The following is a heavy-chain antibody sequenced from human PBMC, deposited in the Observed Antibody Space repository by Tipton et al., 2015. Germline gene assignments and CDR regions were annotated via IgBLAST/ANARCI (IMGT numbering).Heavy chain of an antibody. D-gene: IGHD3-22*01. J-gene: IGHJ4*02. V-gene: IGHV4-31*03. CDR3: AREVWYYDSSGYDY. CDR1: GGSISSGGYY. CDR2: IYYGGST. Sequence: TLSLTCNVSGGSISSGGYYWSWIRQHPGKGLEWIGYIYYGGSTYYNPSLRSRVIISVDTSKNQFSLNLSSVTAADTAVYYCAREVWYYDSSGYDYWGQGTLVTVSS.